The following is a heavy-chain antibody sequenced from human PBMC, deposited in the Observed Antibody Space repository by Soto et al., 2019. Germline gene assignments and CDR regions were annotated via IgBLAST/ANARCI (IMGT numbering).Heavy chain of an antibody. Sequence: GGSLRLSCAASGFTFSSYWMSWVRQAPGKGLEWVANIKQDGSEKYYVDSVKGRFTISRDNAKNSLYLQMNSLRAEDTAVYYCARAGRYYDFWSGYYEGGYFDYWGQGTLVTVSS. CDR3: ARAGRYYDFWSGYYEGGYFDY. CDR2: IKQDGSEK. J-gene: IGHJ4*02. CDR1: GFTFSSYW. D-gene: IGHD3-3*01. V-gene: IGHV3-7*03.